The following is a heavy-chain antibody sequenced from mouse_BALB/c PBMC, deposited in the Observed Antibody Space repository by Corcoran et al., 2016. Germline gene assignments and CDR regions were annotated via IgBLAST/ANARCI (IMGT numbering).Heavy chain of an antibody. D-gene: IGHD3-1*01. V-gene: IGHV8-12*01. CDR3: ARRSSGAPYYAMDY. J-gene: IGHJ4*01. CDR1: GFSLSTSGMG. CDR2: IYWDDDK. Sequence: QVTLKESGPGILQASQTLSLTGSFSGFSLSTSGMGVRWIRQPSGKGLEWLAHIYWDDDKRYNPSLKSRLTISKGTSRNQVFLKITSVDTADTATYYCARRSSGAPYYAMDYWGQGTSVTVSS.